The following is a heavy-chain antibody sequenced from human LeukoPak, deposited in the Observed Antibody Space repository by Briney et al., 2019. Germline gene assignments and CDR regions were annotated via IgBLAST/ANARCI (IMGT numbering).Heavy chain of an antibody. V-gene: IGHV3-30*04. CDR1: GFTFSSYA. J-gene: IGHJ4*02. CDR2: ISYDGSNK. D-gene: IGHD3-10*01. CDR3: ARDPLLWFGGPPPGVLDY. Sequence: HPGGSLRLSCAASGFTFSSYAMHWVRQAPGKGLEWVAVISYDGSNKYYADSVKGRFTISRDNSKNTLYLQMNSLRAEDTAVYYCARDPLLWFGGPPPGVLDYWGQGTLVAVSS.